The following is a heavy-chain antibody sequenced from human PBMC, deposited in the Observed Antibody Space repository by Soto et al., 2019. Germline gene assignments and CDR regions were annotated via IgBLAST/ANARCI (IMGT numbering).Heavy chain of an antibody. V-gene: IGHV4-59*01. D-gene: IGHD3-10*01. CDR1: GGSISSYY. Sequence: SETLSLTCTVSGGSISSYYWSWIRQPPGKGLEWIGYIYYSGSTNYNPSLKSRVTISVDTSKNQFSLKLSSVTAADTAVYYCARGELWFGVYYWGQGTLVTVSS. CDR3: ARGELWFGVYY. CDR2: IYYSGST. J-gene: IGHJ4*02.